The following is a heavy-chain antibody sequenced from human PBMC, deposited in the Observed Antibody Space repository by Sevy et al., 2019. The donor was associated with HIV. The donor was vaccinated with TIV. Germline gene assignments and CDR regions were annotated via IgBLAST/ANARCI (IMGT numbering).Heavy chain of an antibody. CDR2: INESGIA. Sequence: SETLSLTCAVHDGSFSGYHWNWIRQLPGKGLEWIGEINESGIAYYNPSLKSRVTISVDTSKKQFSLKLKSVTAVDSAVYFCARSPPVVVVPGAPSWFDPWGQGTLVTVSS. V-gene: IGHV4-34*01. CDR1: DGSFSGYH. CDR3: ARSPPVVVVPGAPSWFDP. J-gene: IGHJ5*02. D-gene: IGHD2-2*01.